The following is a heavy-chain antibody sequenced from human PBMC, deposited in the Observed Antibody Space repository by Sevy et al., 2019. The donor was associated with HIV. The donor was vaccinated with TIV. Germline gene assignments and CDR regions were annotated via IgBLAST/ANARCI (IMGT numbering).Heavy chain of an antibody. CDR3: AKDFRYCSGISCYSLFDM. Sequence: GSLRLSCAASGITFSSYAMNWVRQAPGRGLEWVSSISGSGGTTYFADSVKGRFTISRDNSKNTLYLQMNTLRAEDTAIYYCAKDFRYCSGISCYSLFDMWGQGTMVTVSS. J-gene: IGHJ3*02. D-gene: IGHD2-15*01. CDR1: GITFSSYA. CDR2: ISGSGGTT. V-gene: IGHV3-23*01.